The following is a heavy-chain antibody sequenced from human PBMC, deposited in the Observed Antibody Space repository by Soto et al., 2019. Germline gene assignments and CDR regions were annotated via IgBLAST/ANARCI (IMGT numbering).Heavy chain of an antibody. J-gene: IGHJ6*01. CDR3: VKGGAYYDFGSGDYGMEV. Sequence: PGGSLRLSCSASGFTFSSYAMHWVRQAPGKGLEYVSAISSNGGSTYYADSVKGRFTISRDNSKNTLYLQMSSLRAEDTAVYYCVKGGAYYDFGSGDYGMEVRGQG. V-gene: IGHV3-64D*06. CDR1: GFTFSSYA. D-gene: IGHD3-3*01. CDR2: ISSNGGST.